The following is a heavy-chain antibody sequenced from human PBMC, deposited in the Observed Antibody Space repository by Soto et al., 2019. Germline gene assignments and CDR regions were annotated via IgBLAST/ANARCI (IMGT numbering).Heavy chain of an antibody. CDR3: ARSTFSDYYGSGSYYFVPWFDP. Sequence: PGGSLRLSCAASGFTFSSYGMHWVRQAPGKGLEWVAVIWYDGSNKYYADSVKGRFTISRDNSKNTLYLQMNSLRAEDTAVYYCARSTFSDYYGSGSYYFVPWFDPWGQGTLVTVSS. J-gene: IGHJ5*02. CDR2: IWYDGSNK. CDR1: GFTFSSYG. V-gene: IGHV3-33*01. D-gene: IGHD3-10*01.